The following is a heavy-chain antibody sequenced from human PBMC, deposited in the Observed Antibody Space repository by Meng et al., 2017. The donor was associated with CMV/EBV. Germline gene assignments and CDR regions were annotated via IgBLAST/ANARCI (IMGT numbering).Heavy chain of an antibody. CDR2: ITASGGST. CDR3: ARDHRSMDV. Sequence: ETLSLTCAASEFTFSNYAMSWVRQAPGRGLAWVSAITASGGSTYYADSVKGRFTVSRDNSENTLYLQMNSLRAEDTAVYYCARDHRSMDVWGQGTTVTVSS. V-gene: IGHV3-23*01. CDR1: EFTFSNYA. J-gene: IGHJ6*02.